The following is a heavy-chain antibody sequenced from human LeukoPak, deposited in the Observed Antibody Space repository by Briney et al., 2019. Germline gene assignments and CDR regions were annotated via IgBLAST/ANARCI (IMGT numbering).Heavy chain of an antibody. Sequence: SETLSLTCTVSGGSISSSTYHWRWIRQPPGKGLEWIGSFTGNTYSNPSLKSRVTISLDTSKNQFSLKLTSVTPADTTMYYCTRLVNGRPLDLSGQGVLVTVSS. J-gene: IGHJ4*02. D-gene: IGHD2-8*01. CDR3: TRLVNGRPLDL. V-gene: IGHV4-39*01. CDR2: FTGNT. CDR1: GGSISSSTYH.